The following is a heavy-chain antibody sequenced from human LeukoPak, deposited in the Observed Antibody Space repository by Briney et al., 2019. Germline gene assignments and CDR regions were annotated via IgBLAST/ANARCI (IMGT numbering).Heavy chain of an antibody. Sequence: SETLSLTCTVSGGSISSSSYYWGWIRQPPGKGLEWIGSIYYSGSTYYNPSLKSRVTISVDTSKNQFSLKLSSVTAADTAVYYCAREVGDDSSGYSIITQRYYFDYWGQGTLVTVSS. J-gene: IGHJ4*02. CDR3: AREVGDDSSGYSIITQRYYFDY. CDR1: GGSISSSSYY. CDR2: IYYSGST. D-gene: IGHD3-22*01. V-gene: IGHV4-39*07.